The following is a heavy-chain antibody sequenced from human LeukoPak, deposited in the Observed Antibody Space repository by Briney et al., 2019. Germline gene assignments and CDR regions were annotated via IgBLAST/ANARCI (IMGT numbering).Heavy chain of an antibody. J-gene: IGHJ5*02. D-gene: IGHD6-13*01. Sequence: SETLSLTCTVSAGSISSYYWSWVRQPPGKGLEWIGYIYYSGSTNYNPSLKSRVTISVDTSKNQFSLKLSSVTAADTAVYYCARGGIAAALNWFDPWGQGTLVTVSS. V-gene: IGHV4-59*01. CDR1: AGSISSYY. CDR3: ARGGIAAALNWFDP. CDR2: IYYSGST.